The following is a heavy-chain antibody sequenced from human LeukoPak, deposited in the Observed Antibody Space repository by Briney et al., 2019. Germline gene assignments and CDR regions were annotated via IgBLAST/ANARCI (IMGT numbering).Heavy chain of an antibody. Sequence: GGSLRLSCAASGFTFSSYAMSWVRQAPGKGLEWVSAISGSGGSTYYADSVKGRFTTSRDNSKNTLYLQMNSLRAEDTAVYYCAKYSSSSYYYGMDVWGQGTTVTVSS. CDR1: GFTFSSYA. D-gene: IGHD6-6*01. V-gene: IGHV3-23*01. J-gene: IGHJ6*02. CDR3: AKYSSSSYYYGMDV. CDR2: ISGSGGST.